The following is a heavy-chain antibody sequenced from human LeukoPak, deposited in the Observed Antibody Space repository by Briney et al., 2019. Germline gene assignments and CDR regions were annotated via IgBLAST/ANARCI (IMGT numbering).Heavy chain of an antibody. V-gene: IGHV3-30-3*01. CDR3: ARPLHKGWGPPYYYYYMDV. CDR2: ISYDGSNK. J-gene: IGHJ6*03. Sequence: GGSLRLSCAASGFTFSSYAMHWVRQAPGKGLEWVAVISYDGSNKYYADSVKGRFTISRDNSKNTLYLQMNSLRAEDTAVYYCARPLHKGWGPPYYYYYMDVWGKGTTVTVSS. D-gene: IGHD3-16*01. CDR1: GFTFSSYA.